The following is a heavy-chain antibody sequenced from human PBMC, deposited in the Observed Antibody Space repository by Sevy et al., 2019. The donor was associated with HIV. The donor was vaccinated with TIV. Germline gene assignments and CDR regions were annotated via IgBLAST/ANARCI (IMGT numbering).Heavy chain of an antibody. D-gene: IGHD3-16*01. V-gene: IGHV3-23*01. J-gene: IGHJ4*03. CDR3: AKLHSRMIPGNGALDY. CDR2: VSPTSLST. CDR1: GFSFSNYV. Sequence: GGSLRLSCTASGFSFSNYVMAWVRQAPGKGLEWVSSVSPTSLSTYYAESVKGRFAISRANSKNTLYLQMNSLRAEDTAIYYCAKLHSRMIPGNGALDYWGRGTLVTVSS.